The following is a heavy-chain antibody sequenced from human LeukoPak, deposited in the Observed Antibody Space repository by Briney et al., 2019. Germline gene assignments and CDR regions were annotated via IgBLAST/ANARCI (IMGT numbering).Heavy chain of an antibody. D-gene: IGHD3-22*01. V-gene: IGHV4-39*07. CDR3: ARDPAHYYDSSGYYVNYFDY. Sequence: SETLSLTCTVSGGSISSSSYYWGWIRQPPGKGLEWIGSIYYSGSTYYNPSLKSRVTISVDTSKNQFSLKLSSVTAADTAVYYCARDPAHYYDSSGYYVNYFDYWGQGTLVTVSS. J-gene: IGHJ4*02. CDR1: GGSISSSSYY. CDR2: IYYSGST.